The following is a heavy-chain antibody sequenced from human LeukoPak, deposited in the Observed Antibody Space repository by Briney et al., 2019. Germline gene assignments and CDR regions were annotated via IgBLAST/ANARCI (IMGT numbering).Heavy chain of an antibody. Sequence: PSETLSLTCAVYGGSFSGHYWSWIRQPPGKGLEWIGEINHSGSTNYNPSLKSRVTISVDTSKNQFSLKLSSVTAADTAVYYCARHYDYVWGSYNVWKKAYYFDYWGQGTLVTVSS. CDR3: ARHYDYVWGSYNVWKKAYYFDY. D-gene: IGHD3-16*01. V-gene: IGHV4-34*01. CDR1: GGSFSGHY. CDR2: INHSGST. J-gene: IGHJ4*02.